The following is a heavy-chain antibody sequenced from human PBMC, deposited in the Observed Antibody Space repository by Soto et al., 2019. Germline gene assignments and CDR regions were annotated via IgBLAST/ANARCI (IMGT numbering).Heavy chain of an antibody. J-gene: IGHJ4*02. D-gene: IGHD6-13*01. Sequence: QVQLVQSGAEVKKPGSSVKVSCKASGGTFSSYAISWVRQAPGQGLEWMGGIIPIFGTANYAQKFQGRVTITADESTSTAYMEPSSLRSEDTAVYYCVPPGYSSSAIDYWGQGTLVTVSS. CDR1: GGTFSSYA. CDR2: IIPIFGTA. CDR3: VPPGYSSSAIDY. V-gene: IGHV1-69*01.